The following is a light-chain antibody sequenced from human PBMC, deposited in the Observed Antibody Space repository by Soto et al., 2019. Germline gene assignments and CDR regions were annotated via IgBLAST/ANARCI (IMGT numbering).Light chain of an antibody. CDR1: SSDVGVYNY. CDR2: DVT. J-gene: IGLJ2*01. CDR3: CSYAAIYPVI. V-gene: IGLV2-11*01. Sequence: QSVLTQPRSVSGSPGQSVTISCTGTSSDVGVYNYVSWYQHHPGKAPKLMIYDVTKRPSGVPGRFSGSKCGNTASLTISGLQAEDEADYHCCSYAAIYPVIFGGGTKLTVL.